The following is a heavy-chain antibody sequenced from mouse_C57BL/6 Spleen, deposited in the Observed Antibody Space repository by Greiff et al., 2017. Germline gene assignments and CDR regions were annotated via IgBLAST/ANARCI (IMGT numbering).Heavy chain of an antibody. V-gene: IGHV1-52*01. CDR1: GYTFTSYW. Sequence: VQLQQPGAELVRPGSSVKLSCKASGYTFTSYWMHWVKQRPIQGLEWIGNIDPSDSETHYNQKFKDKATLTVDKSSSTAYMQLSSLTSEDSAVYYCARGYYGSKYFDVWGTGITVTVSS. D-gene: IGHD1-1*01. J-gene: IGHJ1*03. CDR2: IDPSDSET. CDR3: ARGYYGSKYFDV.